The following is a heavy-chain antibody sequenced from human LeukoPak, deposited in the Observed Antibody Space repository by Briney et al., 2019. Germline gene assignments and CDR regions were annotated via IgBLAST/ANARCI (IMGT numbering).Heavy chain of an antibody. Sequence: AASVKVSCKASRGTFSSYAISWVRQAPGQGLEWMGGIIPIFGTANYAQKFQGRVTITADKSTSTAYMALSSLRSEDTAVYYCARGPQWLPQGQYFQHWGQGTLVTVSS. J-gene: IGHJ1*01. V-gene: IGHV1-69*06. CDR3: ARGPQWLPQGQYFQH. CDR2: IIPIFGTA. D-gene: IGHD6-19*01. CDR1: RGTFSSYA.